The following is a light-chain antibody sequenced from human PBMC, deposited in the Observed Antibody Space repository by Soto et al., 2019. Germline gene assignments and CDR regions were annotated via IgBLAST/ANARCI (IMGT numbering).Light chain of an antibody. V-gene: IGLV1-44*01. CDR2: STY. CDR3: ATWDDSLNGYV. J-gene: IGLJ1*01. Sequence: QSVLTQPPSASGTPRQRVTISCSGSSSNIGSNTVNWYQQLPGTAPKLLIYSTYQRPSGVPDRFSGSKSGTSTSLAISGLQSEDEADYYCATWDDSLNGYVFGTGTKVTVL. CDR1: SSNIGSNT.